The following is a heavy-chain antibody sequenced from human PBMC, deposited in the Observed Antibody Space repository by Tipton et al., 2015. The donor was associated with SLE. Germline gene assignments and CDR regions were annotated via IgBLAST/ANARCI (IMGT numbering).Heavy chain of an antibody. J-gene: IGHJ4*02. CDR2: IFYSGRT. CDR1: GGSISSYY. V-gene: IGHV4-59*12. CDR3: ARDMVGYTAGSFDY. D-gene: IGHD1-26*01. Sequence: TLSLTCTISGGSISSYYWSWIRQPPGKGLEWIGYIFYSGRTNYNPSPKSRVTMSVDTSKNQFSLNLSSVTAADTAVYYCARDMVGYTAGSFDYWGQGALVTVSS.